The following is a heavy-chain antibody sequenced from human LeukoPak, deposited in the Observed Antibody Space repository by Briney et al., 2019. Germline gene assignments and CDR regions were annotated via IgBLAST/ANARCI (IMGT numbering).Heavy chain of an antibody. CDR1: GGSINSYY. V-gene: IGHV4-59*01. CDR2: IYSRGTT. CDR3: ARKGAAGTGFDY. J-gene: IGHJ4*02. D-gene: IGHD1-1*01. Sequence: SETLSLTCAVSGGSINSYYWSWIRQPPGKGLEWIGYIYSRGTTNYNPSLKSRVTISVDTSKNQFSLRLNSVTAADTAVYLCARKGAAGTGFDYWGQGTQVTVSS.